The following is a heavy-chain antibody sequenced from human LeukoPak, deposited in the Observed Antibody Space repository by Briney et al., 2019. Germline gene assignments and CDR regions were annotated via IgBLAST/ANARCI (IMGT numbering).Heavy chain of an antibody. J-gene: IGHJ4*02. Sequence: SETLSLTCTVSGGSISSGGYYWSWIRQYPGKGLEWIGYIHYSGSTYHNASLKSRLTISVDTSKNQFSLNLSSVTAADTAVYYCARTSKGGNSYGYADYWGQGTPVTVSS. D-gene: IGHD5-18*01. V-gene: IGHV4-31*03. CDR1: GGSISSGGYY. CDR2: IHYSGST. CDR3: ARTSKGGNSYGYADY.